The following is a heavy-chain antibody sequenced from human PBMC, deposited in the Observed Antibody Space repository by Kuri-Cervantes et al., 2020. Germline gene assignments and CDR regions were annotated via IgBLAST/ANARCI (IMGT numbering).Heavy chain of an antibody. CDR1: GFTFSSYS. Sequence: GESLKISCAASGFTFSSYSMNWVRQAPGKGLVWVSRIRGDGRSTDYADSVKGRFTISRDNAKNTLYLQMNSLRAEDTAVYYCARGLLGSGGWHYWGQGALVTVSS. V-gene: IGHV3-74*01. CDR2: IRGDGRST. J-gene: IGHJ4*02. D-gene: IGHD6-19*01. CDR3: ARGLLGSGGWHY.